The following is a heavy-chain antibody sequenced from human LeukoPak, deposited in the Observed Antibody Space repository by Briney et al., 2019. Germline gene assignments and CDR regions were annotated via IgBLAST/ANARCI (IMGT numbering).Heavy chain of an antibody. CDR2: IFHSGST. J-gene: IGHJ4*02. D-gene: IGHD6-13*01. CDR3: ARVLGTGAAGAFDH. V-gene: IGHV4-38-2*02. Sequence: PSETLSLTCSVSSYSIRSAYYWGWIRQPPGKGLEWIGTIFHSGSTYYNPSLKSRVSTSIDTSKNQFSLKLTPVTAADTAVYYCARVLGTGAAGAFDHWGQGTLVTVSS. CDR1: SYSIRSAYY.